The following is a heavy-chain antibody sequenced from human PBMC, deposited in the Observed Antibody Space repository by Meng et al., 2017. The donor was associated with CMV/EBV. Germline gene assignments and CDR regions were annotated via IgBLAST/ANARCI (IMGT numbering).Heavy chain of an antibody. D-gene: IGHD3-3*02. J-gene: IGHJ4*02. CDR1: GFTFSNAW. CDR2: IKSKTDGGTT. CDR3: TTDQPFWSGYTYYFDY. V-gene: IGHV3-15*01. Sequence: GESLKISCAASGFTFSNAWMSWVRQAPGKGLEWVGRIKSKTDGGTTDYAAPVKGRFIISRDDSKNTLYLQMNSLKTEDTAVYYCTTDQPFWSGYTYYFDYWGQGTLVTVSS.